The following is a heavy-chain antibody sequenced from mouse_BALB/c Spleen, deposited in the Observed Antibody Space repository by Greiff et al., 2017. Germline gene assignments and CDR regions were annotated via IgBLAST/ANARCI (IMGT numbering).Heavy chain of an antibody. D-gene: IGHD3-1*01. CDR3: ARQLGLEGAMDY. CDR1: GFTFSSYT. Sequence: EVKLVESGGGLVQPGGSLKLSCAASGFTFSSYTMSWVRQTPEKRLEWVAYISNGGGSTYYPDTVKGRFTISRDNAKNTLYLQMSSLKSEDTAMYYCARQLGLEGAMDYWGQGTSVTVSS. CDR2: ISNGGGST. J-gene: IGHJ4*01. V-gene: IGHV5-12-2*01.